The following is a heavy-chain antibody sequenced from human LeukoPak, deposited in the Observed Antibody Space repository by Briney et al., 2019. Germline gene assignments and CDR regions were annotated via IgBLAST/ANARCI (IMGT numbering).Heavy chain of an antibody. CDR1: GGSISSGGYS. V-gene: IGHV4-30-2*01. CDR2: IYHSGST. CDR3: ARLVAGYCSSTSCYPYYYYYGMDV. J-gene: IGHJ6*02. Sequence: SETLSLTCAVSGGSISSGGYSWSWIRQPPGKGLEWIWYIYHSGSTYYNPSLKSRVTISVDTSKNQFSLKLSSVTAADTTVYYCARLVAGYCSSTSCYPYYYYYGMDVWGQGTTVTVSS. D-gene: IGHD2-2*01.